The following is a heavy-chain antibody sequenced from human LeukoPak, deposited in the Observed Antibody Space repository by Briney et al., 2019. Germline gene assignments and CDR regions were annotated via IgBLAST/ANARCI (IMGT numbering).Heavy chain of an antibody. CDR3: ATDLPLGVVAATPRTGY. V-gene: IGHV1-24*01. Sequence: ASVKVSCKVCVYTLTELSMHWVRQGPGKGLEWMGGFDPEDGETIYAQKFQGRVTMTEDTSTDAAYMELSSLRSEDTAVYYCATDLPLGVVAATPRTGYWGQGTLVTVSS. D-gene: IGHD2-15*01. CDR1: VYTLTELS. J-gene: IGHJ4*02. CDR2: FDPEDGET.